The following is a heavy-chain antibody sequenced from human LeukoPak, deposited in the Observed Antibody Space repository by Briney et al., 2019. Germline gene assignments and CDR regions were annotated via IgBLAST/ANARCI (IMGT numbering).Heavy chain of an antibody. CDR3: ARVYDSREYYFDY. CDR2: ISSSSSYI. V-gene: IGHV3-21*01. CDR1: GFTFSSYS. Sequence: PGGSLRLSCAASGFTFSSYSMNWVRQALGKGLEWVSSISSSSSYIYYADSVKGRFTISRDNAKNSLYLQMNSLRAEDTAVYYCARVYDSREYYFDYWGQGTLVTVSS. J-gene: IGHJ4*02. D-gene: IGHD3-22*01.